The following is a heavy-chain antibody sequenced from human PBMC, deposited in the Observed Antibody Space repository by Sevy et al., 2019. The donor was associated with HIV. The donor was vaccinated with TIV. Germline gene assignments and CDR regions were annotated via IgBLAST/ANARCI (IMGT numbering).Heavy chain of an antibody. Sequence: LGGSLRLSCAASGFTFSNAWMSWVRQSPGKGLEWVGRIRSKAGGGTTDYATIVKGKFTISRDDSRDILYLQLNSLETEDTAVYYCTTDHRRDGIVVVPFEYWGQGTLVTVSS. D-gene: IGHD2-15*01. V-gene: IGHV3-15*01. CDR1: GFTFSNAW. CDR3: TTDHRRDGIVVVPFEY. CDR2: IRSKAGGGTT. J-gene: IGHJ4*02.